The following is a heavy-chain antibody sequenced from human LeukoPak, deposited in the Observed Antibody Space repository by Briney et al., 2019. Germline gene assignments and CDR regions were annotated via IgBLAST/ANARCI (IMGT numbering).Heavy chain of an antibody. Sequence: SETLSLTCTVSGYSISSGYYWGWIRQPPGKGLEWIGSIYHSGSTYYNPSLKSRVTISVDTSKNQFSLKLSSVTAADTAVYYCARDRFENYGSGSYYNDHWFDPWGQGTLVTVSS. D-gene: IGHD3-10*01. CDR3: ARDRFENYGSGSYYNDHWFDP. J-gene: IGHJ5*02. V-gene: IGHV4-38-2*02. CDR1: GYSISSGYY. CDR2: IYHSGST.